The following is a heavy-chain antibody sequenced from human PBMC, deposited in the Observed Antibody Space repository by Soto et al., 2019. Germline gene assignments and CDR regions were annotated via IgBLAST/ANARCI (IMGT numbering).Heavy chain of an antibody. D-gene: IGHD2-8*01. V-gene: IGHV1-69*13. CDR1: GGTFSSYA. CDR3: ARYLMGPYYYGMDV. CDR2: IIPIFGTA. J-gene: IGHJ6*02. Sequence: ASVKVSCKASGGTFSSYAISWVRQAPGQGLEWMGEIIPIFGTANYAQKFQGRVTITADESTSTAYMELSSLRSEDTAVYYCARYLMGPYYYGMDVWGQGTTVTVYS.